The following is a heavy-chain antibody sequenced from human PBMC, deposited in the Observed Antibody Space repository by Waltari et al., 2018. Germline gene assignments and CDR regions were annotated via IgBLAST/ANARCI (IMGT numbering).Heavy chain of an antibody. D-gene: IGHD4-17*01. CDR3: ARSSTTVTTFG. Sequence: EVQLVASGGGLVKAGGSLRLSCAAFGFTFSTYSMNWVRQAPGKGLEWVSSISVSSLYMSYADSVKGRVTISRDNAKNSLYLQMNSLRVEDTAVYYCARSSTTVTTFGWGQGTLVTVSS. CDR2: ISVSSLYM. CDR1: GFTFSTYS. V-gene: IGHV3-21*01. J-gene: IGHJ4*02.